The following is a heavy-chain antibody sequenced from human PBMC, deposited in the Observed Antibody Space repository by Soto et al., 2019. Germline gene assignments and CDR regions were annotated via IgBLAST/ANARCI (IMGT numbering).Heavy chain of an antibody. CDR2: IGTAGDA. D-gene: IGHD3-10*01. J-gene: IGHJ4*02. Sequence: PGGSLRLSCAVSGFTFSSCAMGWVRQVTGKGLEWVSAIGTAGDAYYPNSVKGRFTISRENAKNSLYLQMNSLRAGDTAVYYCARAFITGVLDYWGQGTLVTVSS. V-gene: IGHV3-13*04. CDR3: ARAFITGVLDY. CDR1: GFTFSSCA.